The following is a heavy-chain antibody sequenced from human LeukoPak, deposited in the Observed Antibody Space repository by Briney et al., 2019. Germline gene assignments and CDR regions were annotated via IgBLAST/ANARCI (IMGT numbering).Heavy chain of an antibody. D-gene: IGHD3-22*01. CDR2: ISGSGGST. CDR3: AKDSSGYYVSYYMDV. CDR1: GFTFSNYA. V-gene: IGHV3-23*01. Sequence: GGSLRLSCAASGFTFSNYAMSWVRQAPGKGLEWVSAISGSGGSTYYADSVKGRFTISRDNSKNTLYLQMNSLRAEDTAVYYCAKDSSGYYVSYYMDVWGKGTTVTVSS. J-gene: IGHJ6*03.